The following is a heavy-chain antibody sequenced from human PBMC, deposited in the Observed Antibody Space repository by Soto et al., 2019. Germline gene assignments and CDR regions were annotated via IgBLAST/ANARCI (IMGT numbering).Heavy chain of an antibody. CDR1: GFTFISYG. CDR2: ISYDGSNK. J-gene: IGHJ4*02. D-gene: IGHD3-9*01. Sequence: PGGSLRLSCAASGFTFISYGMHWVRQAPGKGLEWVAVISYDGSNKYYADSVKGRFTISRDNSKNTLYLQMNSLRAEDTAVYYCANQGGVDILTGSFDYWGQGTLVTVSS. V-gene: IGHV3-30*18. CDR3: ANQGGVDILTGSFDY.